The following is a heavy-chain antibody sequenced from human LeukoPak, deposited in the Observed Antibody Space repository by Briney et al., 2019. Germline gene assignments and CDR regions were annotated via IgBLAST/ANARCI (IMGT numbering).Heavy chain of an antibody. Sequence: GGSLRLSCAASGFTFSSYSMTWVRQAPGKGLEWVSFISSSTSTIYYAASVKGRFTISRDNAKNSLYLQMNSLRAEDTAVYYCARGLHYYDSGGYYYPDAFDFWGQGTMVTVSS. V-gene: IGHV3-48*01. CDR1: GFTFSSYS. D-gene: IGHD3-22*01. J-gene: IGHJ3*01. CDR3: ARGLHYYDSGGYYYPDAFDF. CDR2: ISSSTSTI.